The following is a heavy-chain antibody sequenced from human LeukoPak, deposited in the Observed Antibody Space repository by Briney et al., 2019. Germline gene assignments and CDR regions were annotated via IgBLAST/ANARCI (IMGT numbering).Heavy chain of an antibody. V-gene: IGHV3-74*01. D-gene: IGHD1-7*01. CDR1: GFTFSSYW. Sequence: PGGSLRLSCVASGFTFSSYWMHWVRQAPGKGLEWVSRISGDGSSTTYADSVKGRVTISRDNAKNTLYLQMRSLRAEDTAIYYCARELPFDCWGQGTLVSVSS. CDR2: ISGDGSST. J-gene: IGHJ4*02. CDR3: ARELPFDC.